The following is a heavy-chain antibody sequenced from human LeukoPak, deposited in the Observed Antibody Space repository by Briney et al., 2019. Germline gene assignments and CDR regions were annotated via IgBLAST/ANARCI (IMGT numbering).Heavy chain of an antibody. V-gene: IGHV3-30*18. J-gene: IGHJ3*02. Sequence: GGSLRLSCAASGFTFSTYAIHWVRQAPGKGPEWVAVISYDGSKKYYADSVKGRFTISRDNSKNTLYLQMSSLRAEDTAVYYCAKIGVVAAGVDIWGQGTMVTVSS. CDR3: AKIGVVAAGVDI. CDR1: GFTFSTYA. CDR2: ISYDGSKK. D-gene: IGHD2-15*01.